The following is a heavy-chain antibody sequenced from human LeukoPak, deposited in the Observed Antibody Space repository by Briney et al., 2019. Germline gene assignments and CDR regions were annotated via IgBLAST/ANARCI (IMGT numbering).Heavy chain of an antibody. CDR2: IKEDGTGK. D-gene: IGHD6-13*01. Sequence: AGSLRLSCAASGFTFSTYWMSWVRQAPGKGLEWLANIKEDGTGKNHVDSVKGRFTISRDNAKNSLYLQMNGLRAEDTAVYYCAREIPQQQVAMDVWGQGATVTVSS. J-gene: IGHJ6*02. CDR1: GFTFSTYW. CDR3: AREIPQQQVAMDV. V-gene: IGHV3-7*04.